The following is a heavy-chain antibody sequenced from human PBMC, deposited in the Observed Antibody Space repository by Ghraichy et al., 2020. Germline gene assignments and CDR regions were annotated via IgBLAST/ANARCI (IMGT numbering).Heavy chain of an antibody. V-gene: IGHV3-23*01. CDR2: ISGSGGST. Sequence: GSLRLSCAASGFTFSSYAMSWVRQAPGKGLEWVSAISGSGGSTYYADSVKGRFTISRDNSKNTLYLQMNSLRAEDTAVYYFAKEKNYYDSSGYYSLEYWGQGTLVTVSS. CDR3: AKEKNYYDSSGYYSLEY. D-gene: IGHD3-22*01. J-gene: IGHJ4*02. CDR1: GFTFSSYA.